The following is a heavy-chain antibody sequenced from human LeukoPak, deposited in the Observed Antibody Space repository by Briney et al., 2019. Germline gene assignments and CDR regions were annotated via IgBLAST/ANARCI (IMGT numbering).Heavy chain of an antibody. V-gene: IGHV3-21*01. D-gene: IGHD3-10*01. Sequence: GGSLRLSCAASGFTFSSYSMKWVRQAPGKGLEWVPSISSSSSYIYYADSVKGRLTISRDNAKNTLYLQMSSLRAEDTAVYYCARFVVRGAVNWFDPWGQGTLVTVSS. CDR2: ISSSSSYI. CDR3: ARFVVRGAVNWFDP. CDR1: GFTFSSYS. J-gene: IGHJ5*02.